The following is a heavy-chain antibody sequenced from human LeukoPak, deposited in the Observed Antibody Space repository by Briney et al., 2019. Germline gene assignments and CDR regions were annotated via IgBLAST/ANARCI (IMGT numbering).Heavy chain of an antibody. D-gene: IGHD3-10*02. CDR2: ISSSGSTI. Sequence: GGSLRLSCAAAGFTFSNYWMNWVRQAPGKGLEWVSYISSSGSTIYYADSVKGRFTISRDNAKNSLYLQMNSLRAEDTAVYYCAELGITMIGGVWGKGTTVTISS. V-gene: IGHV3-48*04. CDR1: GFTFSNYW. J-gene: IGHJ6*04. CDR3: AELGITMIGGV.